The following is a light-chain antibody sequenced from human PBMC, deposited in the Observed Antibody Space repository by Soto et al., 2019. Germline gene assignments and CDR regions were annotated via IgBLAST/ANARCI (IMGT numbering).Light chain of an antibody. CDR2: GAS. J-gene: IGKJ1*01. Sequence: EIVLTQSPGTLSLSPGERATLSCGASQSVSSSYLAWYQQKPGQAPRLLIYGASTRATGIPARFSGSGSGTEFTLTISSLQSEDFAVYYCQQYNNWPPVTFGQGTKVDNK. CDR1: QSVSSSY. V-gene: IGKV3-15*01. CDR3: QQYNNWPPVT.